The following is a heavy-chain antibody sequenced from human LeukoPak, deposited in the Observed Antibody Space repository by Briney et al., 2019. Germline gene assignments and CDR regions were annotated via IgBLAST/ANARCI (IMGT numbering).Heavy chain of an antibody. V-gene: IGHV1-2*02. Sequence: EASVKVSCKASGYTFTGYYMHWVRQAPGQGLEWMGWINPNSGGTNYAQKFQGRVTMTRDTSISTAYMELTSLRSDDTAMYYCARGGQPIYYYYMYVWGKGTTVTVSS. CDR1: GYTFTGYY. J-gene: IGHJ6*03. CDR3: ARGGQPIYYYYMYV. D-gene: IGHD3-16*01. CDR2: INPNSGGT.